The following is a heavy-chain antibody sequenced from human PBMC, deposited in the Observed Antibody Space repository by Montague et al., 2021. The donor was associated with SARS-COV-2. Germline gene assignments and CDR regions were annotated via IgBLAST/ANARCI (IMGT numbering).Heavy chain of an antibody. Sequence: SETLSLTCTVSGGSVSSGSYYWSWIRQPPGKGLEWIGYIYYSGSTNYNPSLKSRVIISVDTSKNQFSLKLSSVTAADTAVYYFASVNTAGAYWGQGTLVTVSS. CDR2: IYYSGST. D-gene: IGHD7-27*01. J-gene: IGHJ4*02. V-gene: IGHV4-61*01. CDR1: GGSVSSGSYY. CDR3: ASVNTAGAY.